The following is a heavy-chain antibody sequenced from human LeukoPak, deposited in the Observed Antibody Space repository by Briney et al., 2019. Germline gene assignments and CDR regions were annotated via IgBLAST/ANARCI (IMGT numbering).Heavy chain of an antibody. CDR2: IGIDSGNT. V-gene: IGHV3-48*01. CDR3: ARKVATIEEYFDY. D-gene: IGHD5-12*01. J-gene: IGHJ4*02. CDR1: GITFSDYS. Sequence: PGGSLRLSCAASGITFSDYSMNWVRQAPGKGLEWISYIGIDSGNTNYADSVKGRFTISGDKAKNSLYLQMNSLRVEDTAVYYCARKVATIEEYFDYWGQGTLVTVSS.